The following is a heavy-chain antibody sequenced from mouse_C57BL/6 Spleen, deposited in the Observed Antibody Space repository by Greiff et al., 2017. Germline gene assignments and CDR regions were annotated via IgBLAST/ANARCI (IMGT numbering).Heavy chain of an antibody. V-gene: IGHV6-6*01. Sequence: EVQVVESGGGLVQPGGSMKLSCAASGFTFSDAWMDWVRQSPEKGLEWVAEIRNKANNHATYYAESVKGRFTISRDDSKSSVYLQMNSLRAEDTGIYYCTRIDGYYAWFAYWGQGTLVTVSA. D-gene: IGHD2-3*01. CDR1: GFTFSDAW. CDR2: IRNKANNHAT. CDR3: TRIDGYYAWFAY. J-gene: IGHJ3*01.